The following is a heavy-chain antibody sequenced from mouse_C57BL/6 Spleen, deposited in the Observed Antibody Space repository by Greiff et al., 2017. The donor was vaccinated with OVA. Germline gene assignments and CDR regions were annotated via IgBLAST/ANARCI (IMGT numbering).Heavy chain of an antibody. CDR1: GYAFTNYL. Sequence: VHLVESGAELVRPGTSVKVSCKASGYAFTNYLIEWVKQRPGQGLEWIGVINPGSGGTNYNEKFKGKATLTADKSSSTAYMQLSSLTSEDSAVYFCARSSLYYAMDYWGQGTSVTVSS. D-gene: IGHD1-1*01. V-gene: IGHV1-54*01. J-gene: IGHJ4*01. CDR3: ARSSLYYAMDY. CDR2: INPGSGGT.